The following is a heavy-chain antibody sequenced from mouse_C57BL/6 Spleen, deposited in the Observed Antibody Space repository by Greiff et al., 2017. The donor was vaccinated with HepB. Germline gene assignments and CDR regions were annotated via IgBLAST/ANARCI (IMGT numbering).Heavy chain of an antibody. CDR1: GFTFSSYA. D-gene: IGHD4-1*01. Sequence: EVMLVESGEGLVKPGGSLKLSCAASGFTFSSYAMSWVRQTPEKRLEWVAYISSGGDYIYYADTLKGRFTISRDNARNTLYLQMSSLKSEDTAMYYCTRNWEGNYAMDYWGQGTSVTVSS. V-gene: IGHV5-9-1*02. CDR3: TRNWEGNYAMDY. J-gene: IGHJ4*01. CDR2: ISSGGDYI.